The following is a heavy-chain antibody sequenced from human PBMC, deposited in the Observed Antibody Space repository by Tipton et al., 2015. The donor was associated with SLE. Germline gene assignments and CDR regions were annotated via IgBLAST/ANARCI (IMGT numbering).Heavy chain of an antibody. D-gene: IGHD6-13*01. CDR2: INQDGTEK. Sequence: SLRLSCAVSGFTISHHYMMWVRQAPGKGLEWVANINQDGTEKNYADSMKGRFTISRDNAKNSLYLQMNSLRAEDTAVYYCARGWAAAGEIFDYWGQGTLVTVSS. J-gene: IGHJ4*02. CDR1: GFTISHHY. CDR3: ARGWAAAGEIFDY. V-gene: IGHV3-7*01.